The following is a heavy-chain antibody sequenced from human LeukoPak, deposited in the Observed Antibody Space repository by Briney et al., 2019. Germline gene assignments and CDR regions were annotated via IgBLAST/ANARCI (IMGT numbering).Heavy chain of an antibody. Sequence: PSETLSLTCSASGDSITGYYWGWIRQPPGKGLEWIGNIYYTGNTYYNSSLKSRVTISLDTSKNQFSLKVISMTAADTAAYCCTKSDGYGLIRICGRGTMVTVSS. CDR1: GDSITGYY. J-gene: IGHJ3*02. D-gene: IGHD3-10*01. CDR2: IYYTGNT. CDR3: TKSDGYGLIRI. V-gene: IGHV4-39*07.